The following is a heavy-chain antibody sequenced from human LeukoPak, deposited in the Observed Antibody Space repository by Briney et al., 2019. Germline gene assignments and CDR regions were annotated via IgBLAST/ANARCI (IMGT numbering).Heavy chain of an antibody. CDR1: GFTFSSYS. CDR3: ANPRGAGTRDY. D-gene: IGHD6-19*01. V-gene: IGHV3-48*01. Sequence: GGSLRLSCAASGFTFSSYSMNWVRQAPGKGLEWVSYISSSSSTIYYADSVKGRFTISRDNAKNSLYLQMNSLRAEDTAVYYCANPRGAGTRDYWGQGTLVTVSS. J-gene: IGHJ4*02. CDR2: ISSSSSTI.